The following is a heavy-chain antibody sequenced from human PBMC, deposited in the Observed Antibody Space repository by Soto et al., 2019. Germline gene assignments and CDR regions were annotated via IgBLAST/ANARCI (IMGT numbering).Heavy chain of an antibody. CDR1: GCSISGYY. Sequence: SETLSLTCTFSGCSISGYYWSWIRQPPEKGLEWIGFVYNGGSTKYNPSLKSRVTISGDTSKNELSLKLSSVTAADTAVYFCARDRAGYNSVWGAFDDGGQGTMVTVPS. CDR2: VYNGGST. J-gene: IGHJ3*01. D-gene: IGHD3-16*01. V-gene: IGHV4-59*01. CDR3: ARDRAGYNSVWGAFDD.